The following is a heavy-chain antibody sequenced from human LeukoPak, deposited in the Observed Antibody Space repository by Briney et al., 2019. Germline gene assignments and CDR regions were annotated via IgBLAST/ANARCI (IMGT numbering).Heavy chain of an antibody. CDR2: INHSGST. CDR3: ARGGGYYNHYYGMDV. J-gene: IGHJ6*02. V-gene: IGHV4-34*01. Sequence: SETLSLTCAVYGGSFSGYYWSWIRQPPGKGLEWIGEINHSGSTNYNPSLKSRVTISVDTSKNQFSLKLSSVTAADTAVYYCARGGGYYNHYYGMDVWGQGTTVTVSS. D-gene: IGHD3-9*01. CDR1: GGSFSGYY.